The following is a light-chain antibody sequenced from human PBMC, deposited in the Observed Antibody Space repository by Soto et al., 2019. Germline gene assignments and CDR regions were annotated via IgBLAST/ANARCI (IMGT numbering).Light chain of an antibody. CDR2: KVS. V-gene: IGKV2-30*01. Sequence: DVVMTQSPLSLPVTLGQPASISCRSCQSPLYSDGNTYLSWFQQRPGQSPRRLIYKVSNRDSGVPDRFSGSGSGTDFTLKISRVEAEDVGVYYCMQGTHWPWTFGQGTKVDIK. CDR3: MQGTHWPWT. J-gene: IGKJ1*01. CDR1: QSPLYSDGNTY.